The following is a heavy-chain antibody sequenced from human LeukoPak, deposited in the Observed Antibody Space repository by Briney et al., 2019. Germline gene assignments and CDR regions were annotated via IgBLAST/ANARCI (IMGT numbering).Heavy chain of an antibody. CDR2: INPFSGGT. CDR1: GYTFIDHY. Sequence: ASVKVSCKASGYTFIDHYIYWVRQAPGQGLEWMGWINPFSGGTKYAQKFQGRVTMTRDTSISTTYMEVSRLIFDDTAVYYCARVLDANRGYDQGIMHIWGQGTTVTVSS. D-gene: IGHD5-12*01. CDR3: ARVLDANRGYDQGIMHI. J-gene: IGHJ3*02. V-gene: IGHV1-2*02.